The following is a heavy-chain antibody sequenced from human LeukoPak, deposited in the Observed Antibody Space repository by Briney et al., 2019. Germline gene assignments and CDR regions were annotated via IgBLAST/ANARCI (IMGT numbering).Heavy chain of an antibody. Sequence: GESLRLSCAASGFTFSIYSMNWVRQAPGKGLEWVSSISSSSSYIYYADSVKGRFTISRDNAKNSLYLQMNSLRAEDTAVYYCARDPASRGYSGYDMDYWGQGTLVTVAS. D-gene: IGHD5-12*01. CDR3: ARDPASRGYSGYDMDY. V-gene: IGHV3-21*04. CDR2: ISSSSSYI. J-gene: IGHJ4*02. CDR1: GFTFSIYS.